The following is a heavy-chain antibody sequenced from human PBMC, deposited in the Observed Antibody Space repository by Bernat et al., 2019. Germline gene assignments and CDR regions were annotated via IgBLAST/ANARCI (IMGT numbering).Heavy chain of an antibody. CDR1: GFSISGYW. D-gene: IGHD3-3*01. CDR2: IKEDGSEK. CDR3: AGVLAHWFSDL. Sequence: EVHLVESGGGLVQPGGSLRISCGASGFSISGYWMTWFRRAPVKGLEWVATIKEDGSEKIYADSLDGRFTIFRDNAKNSLYLQMNSLRADDTAVYYCAGVLAHWFSDLWGRGTLVTVSS. V-gene: IGHV3-7*03. J-gene: IGHJ2*01.